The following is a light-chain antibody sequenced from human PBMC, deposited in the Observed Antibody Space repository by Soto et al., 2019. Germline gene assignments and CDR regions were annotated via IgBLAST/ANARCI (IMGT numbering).Light chain of an antibody. J-gene: IGKJ1*01. CDR2: GAS. Sequence: EIVMTQSPVTLSVSPGERATLSCRAGQSVSSNFLAWYQQKPGQAPRLLIYGASKRATGIPDRFSGSGSGTDFTRTIIRLEPEDFAVYYCQKYGTTPRTFGQGTKADI. V-gene: IGKV3-20*01. CDR3: QKYGTTPRT. CDR1: QSVSSNF.